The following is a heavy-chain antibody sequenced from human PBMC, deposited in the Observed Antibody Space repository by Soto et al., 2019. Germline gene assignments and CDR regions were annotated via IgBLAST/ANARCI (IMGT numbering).Heavy chain of an antibody. Sequence: QVQLVQSGAEVKQPGASVKVSCKTSGYTFITYEITWVRQAPGQGLEWMGWMNPRSGNTGYAQKFQARVAMTSNTSESTAYLELTNLTAEDTAVYYCARGDSFTSSWYWFDSWGQGTLVTVSS. D-gene: IGHD6-13*01. V-gene: IGHV1-8*01. CDR2: MNPRSGNT. J-gene: IGHJ5*01. CDR3: ARGDSFTSSWYWFDS. CDR1: GYTFITYE.